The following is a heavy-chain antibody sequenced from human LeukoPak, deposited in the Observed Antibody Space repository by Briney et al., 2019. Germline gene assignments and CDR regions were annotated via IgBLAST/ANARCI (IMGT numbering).Heavy chain of an antibody. CDR2: ISSNGGST. Sequence: PAGGSLRLSCAASGFTFSSYAMHWVRQAPGKGLEYVSAISSNGGSTYYANSVKGRFTISRDNAKNSLYLQMNSLRAEDTAVYYCARGRRTHVLRFLDSVRQYYFDYWGQGTLVTVSS. D-gene: IGHD3-3*01. V-gene: IGHV3-64*01. CDR3: ARGRRTHVLRFLDSVRQYYFDY. J-gene: IGHJ4*02. CDR1: GFTFSSYA.